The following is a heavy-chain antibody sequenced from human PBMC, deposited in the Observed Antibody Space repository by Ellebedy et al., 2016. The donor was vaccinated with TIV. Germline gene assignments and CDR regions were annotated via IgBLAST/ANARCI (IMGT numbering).Heavy chain of an antibody. J-gene: IGHJ4*02. CDR1: GFTFGDYA. Sequence: GESLKIPCTASGFTFGDYAMSWVRPAPGKGLEWVGFIRSKAYGGTTEYAASVKGRFTISRDDSKSIAYLQMNSLKTEDTAVYFCTRGSGSNPIDYWGQGTLVTVSS. CDR3: TRGSGSNPIDY. D-gene: IGHD1-26*01. V-gene: IGHV3-49*04. CDR2: IRSKAYGGTT.